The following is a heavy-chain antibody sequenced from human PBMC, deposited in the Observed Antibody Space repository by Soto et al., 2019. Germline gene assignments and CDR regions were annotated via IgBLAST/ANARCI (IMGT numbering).Heavy chain of an antibody. J-gene: IGHJ6*02. CDR1: GFTFSNYD. Sequence: GGSLRLSCSASGFTFSNYDMNWVRLAPGRGLERLSFITGGGTTVYYADPVQGRFTISRDNSKNSLYLQMNSLRVEDTAVYYGARDYSLYDGDGMAIWGQGTTVTVYS. CDR2: ITGGGTTV. V-gene: IGHV3-48*03. CDR3: ARDYSLYDGDGMAI. D-gene: IGHD3-16*01.